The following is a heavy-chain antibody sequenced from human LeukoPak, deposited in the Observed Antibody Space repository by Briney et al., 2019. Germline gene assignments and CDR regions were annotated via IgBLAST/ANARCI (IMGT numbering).Heavy chain of an antibody. V-gene: IGHV1-46*01. CDR3: ARASTGSGAIDY. Sequence: GASVKVSCMASGYTFSTYLMHWVRQAPGQGFEWMGIINPSGGPTTYAQKFQGRVTMTRDMSTSTVYMELSSLTFDDTAIYYCARASTGSGAIDYWGQGNLVTVSS. CDR1: GYTFSTYL. D-gene: IGHD3-10*01. J-gene: IGHJ4*02. CDR2: INPSGGPT.